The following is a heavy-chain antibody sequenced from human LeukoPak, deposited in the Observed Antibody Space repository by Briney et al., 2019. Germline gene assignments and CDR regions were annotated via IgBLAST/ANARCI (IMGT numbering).Heavy chain of an antibody. CDR2: IIPIRGIT. J-gene: IGHJ1*01. CDR1: GGTFTSYA. CDR3: AGHYGGTSVTAGFQY. D-gene: IGHD4-23*01. V-gene: IGHV1-69*04. Sequence: ASVKVSCKASGGTFTSYAISWVRQASGHGLEWIGRIIPIRGITHNAQRFEGRVTFPADESATTVYMAQSSVTSEGTALYFFAGHYGGTSVTAGFQYWGQGTLVTVSS.